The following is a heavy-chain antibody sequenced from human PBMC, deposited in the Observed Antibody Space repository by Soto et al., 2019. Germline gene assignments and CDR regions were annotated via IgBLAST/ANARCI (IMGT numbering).Heavy chain of an antibody. CDR3: ARGLRAAPGIRWFDP. D-gene: IGHD6-13*01. J-gene: IGHJ5*02. CDR2: INHSGST. CDR1: GGSFSGYY. Sequence: QVQLQQWGAGLLKPSETLSLTCAVYGGSFSGYYWSWIRQPPGKGLEWIGEINHSGSTNYNPSLKRRVTISVDTSKNQFSLKLSSVTAADTAVYYCARGLRAAPGIRWFDPWGQGTLVTVSS. V-gene: IGHV4-34*01.